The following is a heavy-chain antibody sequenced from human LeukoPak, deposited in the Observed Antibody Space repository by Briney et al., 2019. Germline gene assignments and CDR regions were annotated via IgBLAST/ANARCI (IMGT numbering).Heavy chain of an antibody. V-gene: IGHV1-46*01. J-gene: IGHJ5*02. D-gene: IGHD2-15*01. CDR1: GYTFTGYY. Sequence: GASVKVSCKASGYTFTGYYMHWVRQAPGQGLEWMGWINPSGGSTSYAQKFQGRVTMTRDTSTSTVYMELSSLRSEDTAVYYCARDTVEVAESTMYNWFDPWGQGTLVTVSS. CDR3: ARDTVEVAESTMYNWFDP. CDR2: INPSGGST.